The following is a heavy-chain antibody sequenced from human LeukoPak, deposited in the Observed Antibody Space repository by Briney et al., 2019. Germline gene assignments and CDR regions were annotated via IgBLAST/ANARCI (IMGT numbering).Heavy chain of an antibody. J-gene: IGHJ4*02. CDR1: GFTFSSYA. D-gene: IGHD6-13*01. CDR3: ASPARTYSSSWYTIDY. V-gene: IGHV3-30-3*01. Sequence: GGSLRLSCAASGFTFSSYAMSWVRQAPGKGLEWVAVISYDGSNKYYADSVKGRFTISRDNSKNTLYLQMNSLRAEDTAVYYCASPARTYSSSWYTIDYWGQGTLVTVSS. CDR2: ISYDGSNK.